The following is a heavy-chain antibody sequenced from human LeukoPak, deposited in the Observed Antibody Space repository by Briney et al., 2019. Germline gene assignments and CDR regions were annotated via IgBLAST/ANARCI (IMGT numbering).Heavy chain of an antibody. CDR3: AKVEYYDFSLDY. J-gene: IGHJ4*02. CDR2: IYHSGNT. D-gene: IGHD3-3*01. V-gene: IGHV4-38-2*02. CDR1: GYSINSGYY. Sequence: SETLSLTCTVSGYSINSGYYWGWIRPPPGKGLEWIGSIYHSGNTYYNPSLKSRVTISVDTSKNQFSLKLTSVTAADTAVYYCAKVEYYDFSLDYWGQGTLVTVSS.